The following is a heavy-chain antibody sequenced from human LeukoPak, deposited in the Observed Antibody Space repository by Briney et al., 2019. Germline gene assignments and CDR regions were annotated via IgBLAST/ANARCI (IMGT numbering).Heavy chain of an antibody. D-gene: IGHD6-13*01. CDR1: GGSISSSNW. CDR3: AGQYSSSWDYYFDY. J-gene: IGHJ4*02. CDR2: IYHSGST. Sequence: SGTLSLTCAVSGGSISSSNWWSWVRQPPGKGLEWIGEIYHSGSTNYNPSLKSRVTISVDKSKNQFSLKLSSVTAADTAVYYCAGQYSSSWDYYFDYWGQGTLVTVSS. V-gene: IGHV4-4*02.